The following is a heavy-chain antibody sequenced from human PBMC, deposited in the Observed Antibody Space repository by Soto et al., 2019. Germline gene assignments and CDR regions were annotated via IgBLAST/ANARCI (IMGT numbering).Heavy chain of an antibody. CDR2: ISSSSTYI. Sequence: SLRLSCAASGFTFSSHSMNWVRQAPGKGLEWVSSISSSSTYIYYADSVKGRFTISRDNAKNSLYLQMNSLRAEDTALYYCARDVGPTVAAGFDYWGQGTLVTVSS. J-gene: IGHJ4*02. V-gene: IGHV3-21*01. CDR1: GFTFSSHS. CDR3: ARDVGPTVAAGFDY. D-gene: IGHD4-17*01.